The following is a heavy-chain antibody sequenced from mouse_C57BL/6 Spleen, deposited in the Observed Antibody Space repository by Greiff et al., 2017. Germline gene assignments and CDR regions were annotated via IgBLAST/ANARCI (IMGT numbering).Heavy chain of an antibody. CDR2: INPGSGGT. CDR1: GYAFTNYL. D-gene: IGHD4-1*01. Sequence: QVQLQQPGAELVRPGTSVKVSCKASGYAFTNYLIEWVKQRPGQGLEWIGVINPGSGGTNYNEKFKGKATLTADKSSSTAYMQLSSLTSEDSAVYFCARGELGQYYFDYWGQGTTLTVSS. CDR3: ARGELGQYYFDY. J-gene: IGHJ2*01. V-gene: IGHV1-54*01.